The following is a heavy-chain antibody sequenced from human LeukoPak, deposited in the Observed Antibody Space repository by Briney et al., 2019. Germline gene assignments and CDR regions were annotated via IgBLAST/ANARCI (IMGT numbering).Heavy chain of an antibody. CDR1: GFTFSSTW. CDR2: MNSDATTT. V-gene: IGHV3-74*01. CDR3: ATAGRYYLDN. J-gene: IGHJ4*02. Sequence: GGSLRPSCAASGFTFSSTWMHWVRQTPGKGLVWVSRMNSDATTTNYADSVKGRFTVSRDNAKNTLFLQMNNLRAEDTAVYYCATAGRYYLDNWGQGTLVTVSS.